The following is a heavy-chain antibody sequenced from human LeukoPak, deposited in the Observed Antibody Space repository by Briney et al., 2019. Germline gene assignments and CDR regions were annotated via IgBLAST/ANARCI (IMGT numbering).Heavy chain of an antibody. J-gene: IGHJ5*02. Sequence: SQTLSLTCAISGDSVSSNSAAWNWIRQSPSRGLEWLGRTYYRSKWYNNYAMSEKSRITINPDTSKIQFSLQLNSVTPEDTAVYYCARDLCTSSSCHNNWIDPWGQGTLVTVSS. V-gene: IGHV6-1*01. CDR1: GDSVSSNSAA. CDR3: ARDLCTSSSCHNNWIDP. CDR2: TYYRSKWYN. D-gene: IGHD2-2*01.